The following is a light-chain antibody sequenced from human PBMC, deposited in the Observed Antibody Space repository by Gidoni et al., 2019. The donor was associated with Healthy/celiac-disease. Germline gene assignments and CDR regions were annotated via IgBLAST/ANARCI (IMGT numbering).Light chain of an antibody. CDR2: GAF. J-gene: IGKJ2*01. V-gene: IGKV3-15*01. Sequence: EIVIRQSPATLSVSPGERATLSCRARQSVSSNIAWYHQKPGQAPRLLIYGAFTRATGIPAWFSGGGSGTEFTLTISSLQSEDFAVYYCQQYSNWPPYTFXXXTKLEIK. CDR1: QSVSSN. CDR3: QQYSNWPPYT.